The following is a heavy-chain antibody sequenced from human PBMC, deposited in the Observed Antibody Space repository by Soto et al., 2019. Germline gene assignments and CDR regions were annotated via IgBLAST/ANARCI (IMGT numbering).Heavy chain of an antibody. D-gene: IGHD3-3*01. J-gene: IGHJ6*02. CDR1: GGSITTSDYS. Sequence: QLQLQESGSGLVKSSQTLSLTCTVSGGSITTSDYSWRWIRQPPGRGLEWIGSIYHTGATHYIPSLKSRLTMSLNKTKNHFSLDLTSVTAADTALYYCVRERTIFGVAPGGCVDVWGHATTVTVSS. V-gene: IGHV4-30-2*01. CDR3: VRERTIFGVAPGGCVDV. CDR2: IYHTGAT.